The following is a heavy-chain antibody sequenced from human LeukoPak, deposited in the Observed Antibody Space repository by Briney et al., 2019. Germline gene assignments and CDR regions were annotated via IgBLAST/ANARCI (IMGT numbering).Heavy chain of an antibody. CDR1: GGSISSYY. Sequence: PSETLSLTCTVSGGSISSYYWSWIRQPPGKGLEWIGYIYYSGSTNYNPSLKSRVTISVDTSKNQFSLKLSSVTAADTAVYYCARHARDYGDPETYYYYGMDVWGQGTTVTVSS. V-gene: IGHV4-59*08. CDR2: IYYSGST. D-gene: IGHD4-17*01. J-gene: IGHJ6*02. CDR3: ARHARDYGDPETYYYYGMDV.